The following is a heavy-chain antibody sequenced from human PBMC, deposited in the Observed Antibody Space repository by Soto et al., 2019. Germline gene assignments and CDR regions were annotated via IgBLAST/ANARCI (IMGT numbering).Heavy chain of an antibody. CDR1: GFTFSSYA. CDR2: ISSHGGRT. J-gene: IGHJ4*02. Sequence: EVQLVESGGGLVQPGGSLRLSCAASGFTFSSYAMHWVRQAPGKGLEYVSAISSHGGRTYYANSVKGRFTISRDNSKNTQYLQMGSLRAEDMAVYYCARVDCSSTICYAGILDDLGQVTLVTVSS. CDR3: ARVDCSSTICYAGILDD. V-gene: IGHV3-64*01. D-gene: IGHD2-2*01.